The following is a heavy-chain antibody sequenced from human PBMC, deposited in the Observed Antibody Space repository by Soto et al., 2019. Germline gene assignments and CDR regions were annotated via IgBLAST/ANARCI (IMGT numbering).Heavy chain of an antibody. CDR3: ARGGFAYGYLDF. J-gene: IGHJ4*02. V-gene: IGHV1-18*01. D-gene: IGHD5-18*01. CDR1: GYTFTSYG. Sequence: QVHLVQSGAEVKKPGASLKVSCKTSGYTFTSYGIVWVRQAPGQGLEWMGWISTYNIDTKYAQKFKGRVTMSTDTSTTTAYMELTSLTSDDTAMYYCARGGFAYGYLDFWGQGTLATVSP. CDR2: ISTYNIDT.